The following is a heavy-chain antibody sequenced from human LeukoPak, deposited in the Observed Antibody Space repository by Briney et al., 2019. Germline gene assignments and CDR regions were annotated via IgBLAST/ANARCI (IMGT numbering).Heavy chain of an antibody. J-gene: IGHJ3*02. Sequence: SETLSLTCAVYGGSFSGYYWSWIRQPPGKGLEGIGEINHSGSTNYNPSLKSRVTISVDTSKNQFSLKLRFVTAADTAVYYCARQFSADTSGYYYGALGAFDIWGQGTMVIVSS. CDR1: GGSFSGYY. CDR3: ARQFSADTSGYYYGALGAFDI. CDR2: INHSGST. V-gene: IGHV4-34*01. D-gene: IGHD3-22*01.